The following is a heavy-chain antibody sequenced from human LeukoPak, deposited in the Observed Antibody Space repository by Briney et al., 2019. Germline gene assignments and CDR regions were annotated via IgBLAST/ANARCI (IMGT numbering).Heavy chain of an antibody. Sequence: PSETLSLTCTVSGDSINNHYWSWIRQPPGKGLEWIGYSYYTGVTNYNPSLKSRVSISVDTSKKQFSLNLTSVTTADTAVYYCARLHLDYLDYWGQGAVVTVSS. CDR3: ARLHLDYLDY. CDR2: SYYTGVT. CDR1: GDSINNHY. J-gene: IGHJ4*02. V-gene: IGHV4-59*11.